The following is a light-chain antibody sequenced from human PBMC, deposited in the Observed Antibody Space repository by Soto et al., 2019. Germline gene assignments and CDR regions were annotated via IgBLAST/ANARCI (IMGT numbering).Light chain of an antibody. CDR1: QTINNW. J-gene: IGKJ1*01. CDR3: QQYNNYLRT. Sequence: DIQMTPSPSTLSASVGDRVTITCRASQTINNWLAWYQQTPGKAPKLLIYKASSLESGVPSRFSGSGSGTEITLTISSLQPDDFATYYCQQYNNYLRTFGQGTKVDIK. CDR2: KAS. V-gene: IGKV1-5*03.